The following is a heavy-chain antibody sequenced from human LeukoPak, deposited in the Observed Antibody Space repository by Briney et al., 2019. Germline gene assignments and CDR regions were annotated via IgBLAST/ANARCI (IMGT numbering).Heavy chain of an antibody. D-gene: IGHD5-12*01. Sequence: SVKVSCKASGYTFTSYGISWVRQAPGQGLEWMGWIRAYNGNTNYAQKLQGRVTMTTDTSTSTAYMELRSLRSDDTAVYYCASERVACLVDYWGQGTLVTVSS. CDR3: ASERVACLVDY. CDR1: GYTFTSYG. V-gene: IGHV1-18*01. CDR2: IRAYNGNT. J-gene: IGHJ4*02.